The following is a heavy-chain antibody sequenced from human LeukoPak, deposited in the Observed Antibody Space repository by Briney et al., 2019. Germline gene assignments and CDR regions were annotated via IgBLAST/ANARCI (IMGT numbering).Heavy chain of an antibody. CDR2: ISAYNDNT. Sequence: ASLKVSSMAPGYTLTSSGISWGRPAPGQGLEWVGWISAYNDNTNYAQKPQGRVTMTTDTSTSTAYMELRSLRSDDTAVHYWARGSYSGSYYVDYWGQGTLVTVSS. CDR3: ARGSYSGSYYVDY. J-gene: IGHJ4*02. V-gene: IGHV1-18*01. D-gene: IGHD1-26*01. CDR1: GYTLTSSG.